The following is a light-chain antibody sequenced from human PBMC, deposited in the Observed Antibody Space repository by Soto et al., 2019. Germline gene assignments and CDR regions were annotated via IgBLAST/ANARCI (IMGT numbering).Light chain of an antibody. V-gene: IGKV3-15*01. CDR1: QFIFSD. CDR3: QQYNMWPPIT. CDR2: GSS. J-gene: IGKJ5*01. Sequence: EIVMTQSPDTLSVSPGDRATLSCRASQFIFSDLAWYQQRPGQAPRLLTHGSSTRAPGTPDRFSGSGSGTDFTLTISSLQSEDFAIYYCQQYNMWPPITFGQGTRLEIK.